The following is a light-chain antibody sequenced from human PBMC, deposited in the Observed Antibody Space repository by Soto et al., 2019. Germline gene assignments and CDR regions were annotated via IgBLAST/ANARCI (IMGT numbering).Light chain of an antibody. J-gene: IGLJ3*02. Sequence: QSVLTQPPSVSGAPGQRVTISCTGSSSNIGAGFDVHWYQQLPGTAPKLLIYGNNNRPSGVPDRFSGSKSGSSASLAITGLQAEDEADYYCQSYENTLTSSQVVFGGGTQLTVL. CDR2: GNN. V-gene: IGLV1-40*01. CDR3: QSYENTLTSSQVV. CDR1: SSNIGAGFD.